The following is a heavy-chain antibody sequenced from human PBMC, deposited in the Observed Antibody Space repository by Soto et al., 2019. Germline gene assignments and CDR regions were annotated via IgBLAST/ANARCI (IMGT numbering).Heavy chain of an antibody. V-gene: IGHV4-59*08. D-gene: IGHD2-2*01. CDR2: IYYSGST. CDR3: ARHAASWDHFDY. J-gene: IGHJ4*02. Sequence: PSETLSLTCTVSGGSISSYYWSWIRQPPGKGLEWIGYIYYSGSTNYNPSLKSRVTISVDTSKNQFSLKLSSVTAADTAVYYCARHAASWDHFDYWGQGTLVTVSS. CDR1: GGSISSYY.